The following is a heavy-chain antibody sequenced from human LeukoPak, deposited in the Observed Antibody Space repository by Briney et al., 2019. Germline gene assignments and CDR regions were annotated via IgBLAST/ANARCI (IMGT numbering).Heavy chain of an antibody. J-gene: IGHJ5*02. Sequence: PGGSLRLSCAASGFTFSSYAMSWVRQAPGKGLEWVSAISGSGGSTYYADSVKGRFTISRDNSKNTLYLQMNGLRAEDTAVYYCARVKNDPSGNQIDPWGQGTLVTVSS. CDR3: ARVKNDPSGNQIDP. V-gene: IGHV3-23*01. CDR2: ISGSGGST. CDR1: GFTFSSYA. D-gene: IGHD1-1*01.